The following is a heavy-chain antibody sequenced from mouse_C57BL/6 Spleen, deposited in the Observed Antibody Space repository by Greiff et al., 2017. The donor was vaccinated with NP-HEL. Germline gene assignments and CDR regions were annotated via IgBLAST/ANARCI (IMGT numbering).Heavy chain of an antibody. J-gene: IGHJ1*03. V-gene: IGHV1-59*01. CDR2: IDPSDSYT. CDR1: GYTFTSYW. CDR3: ARGGLGRKENFEV. Sequence: QVQLQQPGAELVRPGTSVKLSCKASGYTFTSYWMHWVQQRPGQGLEWIGVIDPSDSYTNYNQKFKGKATLTVDTSSSTAYMQLSSLTAEDSAVYYCARGGLGRKENFEVWGTGTTVTVSS. D-gene: IGHD4-1*01.